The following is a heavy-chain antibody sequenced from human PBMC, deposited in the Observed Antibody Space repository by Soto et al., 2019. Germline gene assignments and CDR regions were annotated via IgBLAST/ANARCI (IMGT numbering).Heavy chain of an antibody. J-gene: IGHJ4*02. CDR1: GYTFTNYG. V-gene: IGHV1-18*01. CDR2: LNTYNGNT. D-gene: IGHD4-4*01. Sequence: QIQLVQSEGEVKKPGASVKVSCKTSGYTFTNYGVTWVRQAPGQGLEWMGWLNTYNGNTKYAQRFQGRVTMTPDTSASTASVELRSLRSDDTAVYYCARAPTPTESDFWGQGTLVTVSS. CDR3: ARAPTPTESDF.